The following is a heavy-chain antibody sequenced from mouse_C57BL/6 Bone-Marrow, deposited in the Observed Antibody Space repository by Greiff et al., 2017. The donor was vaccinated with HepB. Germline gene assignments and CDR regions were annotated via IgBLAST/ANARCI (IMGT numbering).Heavy chain of an antibody. CDR1: GYTFTSYW. V-gene: IGHV1-59*01. D-gene: IGHD1-1*02. CDR3: YVNYFDY. J-gene: IGHJ2*01. CDR2: IDPSDSYT. Sequence: QVQLQQPGAELVRPGTSVKLSCKASGYTFTSYWMHWVKQRPGQGLEWIGVIDPSDSYTNYNQKFKGKATLTVDTSSSTAYMQLSSLTSEDSAVYYCYVNYFDYWGQGTTLTGSS.